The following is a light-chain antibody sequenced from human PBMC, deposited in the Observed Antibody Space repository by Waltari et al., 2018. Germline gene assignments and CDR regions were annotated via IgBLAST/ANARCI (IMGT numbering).Light chain of an antibody. V-gene: IGLV1-40*01. J-gene: IGLJ2*01. CDR3: QSYDSSLSGVV. CDR1: SSNIGAGYD. Sequence: QSVLTQPPSVSGAPGQRVTISCTGSSSNIGAGYDVHWYQQLPVTAPKLPIYGNSNRPSGVPDRFSGSKSGTSASLAITGLQAEDEADYYCQSYDSSLSGVVFGGGTKLTVL. CDR2: GNS.